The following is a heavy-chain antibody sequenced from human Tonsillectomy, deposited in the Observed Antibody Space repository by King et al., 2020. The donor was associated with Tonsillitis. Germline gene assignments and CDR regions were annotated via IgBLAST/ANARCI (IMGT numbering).Heavy chain of an antibody. Sequence: VQLVESGGGVVQPGGSLRLSCAASGFTFSSYGMHWVRQAPGKGLEWVAFIRYDGSNKYYADSVKGRITISRDNSKNTLYLQMNSLRAEDTAVYYCASVYDYVWGSYPDAFDIWGQGTMVTVSS. V-gene: IGHV3-30*02. J-gene: IGHJ3*02. CDR2: IRYDGSNK. D-gene: IGHD3-16*01. CDR3: ASVYDYVWGSYPDAFDI. CDR1: GFTFSSYG.